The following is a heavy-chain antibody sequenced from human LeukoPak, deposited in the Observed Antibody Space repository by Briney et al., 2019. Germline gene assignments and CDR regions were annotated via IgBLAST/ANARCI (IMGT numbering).Heavy chain of an antibody. V-gene: IGHV4-34*01. CDR1: GGSFSGYY. CDR3: ARVHSSMWFDP. CDR2: INHSGST. J-gene: IGHJ5*02. D-gene: IGHD3-22*01. Sequence: PSETLSLTCAVYGGSFSGYYWSWIRQPPGKGLEWIGEINHSGSTNYNPSLKSRVTISVDTSKNQFSLKLSSVTAADTAVYYCARVHSSMWFDPWGQGTLVTVSS.